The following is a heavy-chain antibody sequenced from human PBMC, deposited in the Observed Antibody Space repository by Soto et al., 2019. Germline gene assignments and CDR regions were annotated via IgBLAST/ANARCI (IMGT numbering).Heavy chain of an antibody. CDR2: IYYSGST. Sequence: SKTLSLTCTVSGGSISSYYWSWIRQPPGKGLEWIGYIYYSGSTNYNPSLKSRVTISVDTSKNQFSLKLSSVTAADTAVYYCARESSGYYGQTHDDAFDIWGQGTMVTVSS. D-gene: IGHD3-22*01. V-gene: IGHV4-59*01. CDR3: ARESSGYYGQTHDDAFDI. J-gene: IGHJ3*02. CDR1: GGSISSYY.